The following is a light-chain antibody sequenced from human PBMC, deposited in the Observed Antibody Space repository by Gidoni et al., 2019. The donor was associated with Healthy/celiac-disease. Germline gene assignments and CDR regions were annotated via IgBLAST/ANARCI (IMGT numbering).Light chain of an antibody. CDR1: QSVSSY. V-gene: IGKV3-11*01. J-gene: IGKJ4*01. CDR3: QQRSNWPAST. CDR2: DAS. Sequence: EIVLIQSPATLSLSPGERATLSCRASQSVSSYLAWYQQKPGQAPRLLIYDASNRATGIPARFSGSGSGTDFTLTISSLEPEDFAVYYCQQRSNWPASTFGGGTKVEIK.